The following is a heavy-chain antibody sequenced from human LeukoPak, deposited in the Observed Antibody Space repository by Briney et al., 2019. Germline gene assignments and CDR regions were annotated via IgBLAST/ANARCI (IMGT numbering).Heavy chain of an antibody. CDR3: AKPFRALLHYALDV. CDR1: GFTFSDYY. CDR2: ISSTSSQT. Sequence: PGGSLRLSCAVSGFTFSDYYMSWVRQAPGKGLEWVSYISSTSSQTNYADSVKGRFIISRDNAKNSLYLQMNSLRADDTAVYYCAKPFRALLHYALDVWGQGTMVTVSS. D-gene: IGHD2-15*01. J-gene: IGHJ3*01. V-gene: IGHV3-11*03.